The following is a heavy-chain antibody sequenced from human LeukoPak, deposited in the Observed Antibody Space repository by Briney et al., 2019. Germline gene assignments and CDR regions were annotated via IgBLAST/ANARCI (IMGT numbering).Heavy chain of an antibody. CDR1: GGSISSYY. CDR3: ATRRDWLLRGPFDI. CDR2: IYNSGST. Sequence: SETLSLTCTVSGGSISSYYWSWIRQPPGKGLEWIGYIYNSGSTNYNPSLKSRVTISVDTSKNQFSLKLSSVTAADTAVYYCATRRDWLLRGPFDIWGQGTMVTVSS. J-gene: IGHJ3*02. D-gene: IGHD6-19*01. V-gene: IGHV4-59*01.